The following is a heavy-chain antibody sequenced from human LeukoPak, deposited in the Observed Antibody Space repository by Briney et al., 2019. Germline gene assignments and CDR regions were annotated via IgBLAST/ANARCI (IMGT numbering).Heavy chain of an antibody. D-gene: IGHD1-20*01. J-gene: IGHJ4*02. V-gene: IGHV3-23*01. CDR2: ISGSGDST. CDR3: ARVSYNWNYFDY. CDR1: GFTFSSFA. Sequence: GGSLRLSCAASGFTFSSFAVSWVRQAPGKGLEWVSIISGSGDSTYYADSVKGRFTISRDNFKSTLYLRMSSLRAEDTAVYYCARVSYNWNYFDYWGQGTLVTVSS.